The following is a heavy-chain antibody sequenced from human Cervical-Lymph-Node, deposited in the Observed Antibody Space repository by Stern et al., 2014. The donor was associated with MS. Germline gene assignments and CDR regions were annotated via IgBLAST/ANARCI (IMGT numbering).Heavy chain of an antibody. Sequence: VQLVESGGGVIQPGGSLRLSCTASGFTVSRDYMTLVLQAPGKGLEWVSLITNVGSTFYTDSVKGRFTISRDDSKNTVYLHMTSLRAEDTAMYYCARDTSSPERSDWWGQGTLVTVSS. J-gene: IGHJ4*02. D-gene: IGHD1-1*01. CDR2: ITNVGST. CDR3: ARDTSSPERSDW. V-gene: IGHV3-53*01. CDR1: GFTVSRDY.